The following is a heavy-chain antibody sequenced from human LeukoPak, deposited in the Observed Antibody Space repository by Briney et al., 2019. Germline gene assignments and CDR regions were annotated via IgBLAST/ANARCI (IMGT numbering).Heavy chain of an antibody. CDR2: IYHSGST. CDR3: ARSHKYDY. CDR1: GGSISSSSYY. Sequence: PSETLSLTCTVSGGSISSSSYYWGWIRQPPGKGLEWIGSIYHSGSTYYNPSLKSRVTISVDTSKNQFSLKLSSVTAADTAVYYCARSHKYDYWGQGTLVTVSS. J-gene: IGHJ4*02. V-gene: IGHV4-39*07.